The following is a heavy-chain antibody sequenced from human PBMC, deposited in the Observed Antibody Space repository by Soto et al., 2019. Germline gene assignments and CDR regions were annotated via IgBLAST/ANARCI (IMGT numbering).Heavy chain of an antibody. CDR3: AKDPPGVAVAEGDWFDP. V-gene: IGHV3-23*01. CDR1: GFTFSSYA. Sequence: EVQLLESGGGLVQPGGSLRLSCAASGFTFSSYAMSWVRQAPGKGLEWVSAISGSGGSTYYADSVKGRFTISRDNSKNPLYLQMNSLRAEDTAVYYCAKDPPGVAVAEGDWFDPWGQGTLVTVSS. J-gene: IGHJ5*02. D-gene: IGHD6-19*01. CDR2: ISGSGGST.